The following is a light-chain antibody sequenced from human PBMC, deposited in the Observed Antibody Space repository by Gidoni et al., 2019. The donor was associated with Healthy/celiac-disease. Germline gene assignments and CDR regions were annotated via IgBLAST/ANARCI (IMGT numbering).Light chain of an antibody. CDR3: QQYGSSSWT. J-gene: IGKJ1*01. Sequence: IVLTQSPGTLSLSPGERATLSCRASQSVSSSYLAWYQQKPGQAPRLLIYSASRRATGIPDRFSGSGAGTDFTLTISRLEPEDFAVYYCQQYGSSSWTFGQGTKVEIK. CDR1: QSVSSSY. V-gene: IGKV3-20*01. CDR2: SAS.